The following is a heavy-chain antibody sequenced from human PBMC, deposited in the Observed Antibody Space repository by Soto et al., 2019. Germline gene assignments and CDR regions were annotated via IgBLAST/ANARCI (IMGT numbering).Heavy chain of an antibody. CDR2: IYWDDDK. J-gene: IGHJ4*02. V-gene: IGHV2-5*02. CDR3: AHVYGGYDNFDY. D-gene: IGHD5-12*01. CDR1: GFSLSTSGVG. Sequence: QITLKESGPTLVKPTQTLTLTCTFSGFSLSTSGVGVGWIRQPPGKALEWLALIYWDDDKRYSPSLKSSLTITTHPSENQAVLTMTDMEPVATASYYCAHVYGGYDNFDYWGQGTLVPVSS.